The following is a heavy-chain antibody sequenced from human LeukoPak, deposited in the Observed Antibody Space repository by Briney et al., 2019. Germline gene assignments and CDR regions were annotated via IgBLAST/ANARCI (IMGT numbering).Heavy chain of an antibody. V-gene: IGHV3-7*01. CDR3: ARDPPGHQPVGFDY. J-gene: IGHJ4*02. CDR1: GFSFRGYW. D-gene: IGHD2-2*01. Sequence: QPGGSRSLSCVTSGFSFRGYWMSWFRQAPGKGLGWVGNIQPDGSGAFYVDAMRGRFTISRDNAQNSLYLQINSLRAEDTAVYYCARDPPGHQPVGFDYWGQGTLVTVSS. CDR2: IQPDGSGA.